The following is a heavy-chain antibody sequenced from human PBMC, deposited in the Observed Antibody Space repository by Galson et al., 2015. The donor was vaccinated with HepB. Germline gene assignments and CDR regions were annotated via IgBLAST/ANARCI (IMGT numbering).Heavy chain of an antibody. Sequence: SLRLSCAASGFNFKNYCMHWVRQAPGKGLEWVAKIWEDGSEKYYLDSVKGRFTISRDNVNNSLDLQMNSLRAEDTAVYFCTRCLEGGNYLFRGWQSRYNFFDPWGQGTLVIVSS. CDR2: IWEDGSEK. J-gene: IGHJ5*02. CDR3: TRCLEGGNYLFRGWQSRYNFFDP. CDR1: GFNFKNYC. D-gene: IGHD1-26*01. V-gene: IGHV3-7*01.